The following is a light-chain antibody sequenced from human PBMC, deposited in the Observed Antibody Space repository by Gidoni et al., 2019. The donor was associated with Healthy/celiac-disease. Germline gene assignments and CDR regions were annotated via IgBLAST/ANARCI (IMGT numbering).Light chain of an antibody. CDR3: SSYAGSNNVV. CDR2: EVS. CDR1: SSDVGGYKS. Sequence: QSALTQPPSASGSPGQSVTISCTGTSSDVGGYKSVSWYQQHPGKAPKLMMYEVSKRPSGVPDRFAGSKSGNTASLTVSGLQAEDEADYYCSSYAGSNNVVFGGGTKLTVL. J-gene: IGLJ2*01. V-gene: IGLV2-8*01.